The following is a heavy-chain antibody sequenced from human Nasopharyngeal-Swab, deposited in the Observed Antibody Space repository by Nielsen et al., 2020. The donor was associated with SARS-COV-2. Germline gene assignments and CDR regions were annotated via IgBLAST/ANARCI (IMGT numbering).Heavy chain of an antibody. V-gene: IGHV1-69*13. Sequence: SVKVSCKASGGTLRTYAINWFRQAPGQGLEWMVGIIPIFGTSAYAQKFKGRVTIIADESTSTVYMDLNSLRSEDTAVYYCAGELGRNNWEQLVIGGRWFDPWGQGTLVTVSS. CDR2: IIPIFGTS. CDR3: AGELGRNNWEQLVIGGRWFDP. D-gene: IGHD6-6*01. CDR1: GGTLRTYA. J-gene: IGHJ5*02.